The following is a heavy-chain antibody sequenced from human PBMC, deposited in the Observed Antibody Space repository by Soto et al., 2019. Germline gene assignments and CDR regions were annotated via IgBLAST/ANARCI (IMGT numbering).Heavy chain of an antibody. CDR2: IIPIFGTA. J-gene: IGHJ6*02. CDR1: GGTFSSYA. Sequence: GPPVKVSCKASGGTFSSYAISWVRQAPGQGLEWMGGIIPIFGTANYAQKFQGRVTITADESTSTAYMELSSLRSEDTAVYYCARDRAYYYDSSGYYGHGSYYYYGMDVWGQGTTVTVSS. CDR3: ARDRAYYYDSSGYYGHGSYYYYGMDV. V-gene: IGHV1-69*13. D-gene: IGHD3-22*01.